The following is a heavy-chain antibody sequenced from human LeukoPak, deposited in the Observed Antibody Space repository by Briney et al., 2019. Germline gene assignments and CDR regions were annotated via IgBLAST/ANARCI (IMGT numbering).Heavy chain of an antibody. J-gene: IGHJ4*02. V-gene: IGHV3-49*04. CDR1: GFSFDGYA. CDR2: IRGKAYGATA. D-gene: IGHD3-22*01. CDR3: ARVNYYNSASFYYGYFDY. Sequence: GGSLRVSFSASGFSFDGYAMSRVRQAPGKGLQWVGFIRGKAYGATATYAASVQGRFIISRDGSSNIVHLQMNSLKIEDTAVYFCARVNYYNSASFYYGYFDYWGQGALVTVSS.